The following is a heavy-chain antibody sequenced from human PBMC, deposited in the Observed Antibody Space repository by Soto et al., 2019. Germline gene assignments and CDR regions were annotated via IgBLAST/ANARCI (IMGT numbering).Heavy chain of an antibody. CDR2: INAGNGNT. Sequence: ASVKVSCKASGYTFTSYAMHWVRQAPGQRLEWMGWINAGNGNTKYSQKFQGRVTITRDTSASTAYMELSSLRSEDTAVYYWARVVLRVGATSFDYWGQGTLVTVSS. J-gene: IGHJ4*02. V-gene: IGHV1-3*01. CDR1: GYTFTSYA. D-gene: IGHD1-26*01. CDR3: ARVVLRVGATSFDY.